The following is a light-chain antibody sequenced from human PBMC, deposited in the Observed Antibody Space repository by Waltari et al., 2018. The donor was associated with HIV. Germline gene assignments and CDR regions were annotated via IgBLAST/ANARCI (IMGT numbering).Light chain of an antibody. CDR3: QQRTNWPLYT. Sequence: EIVLTQSPANLSLSPGETATLSCRASQTIGNSLAWYVQKPGLAPRRLLYDASTRAAGVPDRFTGSGSGTNFTLTISTLEAEDVGIYYCQQRTNWPLYTFGQGTKLEVK. V-gene: IGKV3-11*01. J-gene: IGKJ2*01. CDR2: DAS. CDR1: QTIGNS.